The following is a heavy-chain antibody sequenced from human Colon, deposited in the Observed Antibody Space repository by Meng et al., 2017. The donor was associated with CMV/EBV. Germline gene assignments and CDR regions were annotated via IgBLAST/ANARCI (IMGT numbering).Heavy chain of an antibody. D-gene: IGHD3-9*01. CDR1: GFTFSIYS. CDR2: IMGNSRTI. Sequence: GESLRLSCEASGFTFSIYSMNWVRQAPGKGLEWVAHIMGNSRTIYYADSVKGRFTISRDNGKNSLQLQMNSLRDEDTAMYYCARGSTGYYSLFDYWGQGTLVTVSS. V-gene: IGHV3-48*02. J-gene: IGHJ4*02. CDR3: ARGSTGYYSLFDY.